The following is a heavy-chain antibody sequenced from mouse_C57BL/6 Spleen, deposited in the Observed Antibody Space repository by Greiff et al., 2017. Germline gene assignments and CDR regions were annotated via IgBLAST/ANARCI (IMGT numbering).Heavy chain of an antibody. D-gene: IGHD1-1*01. J-gene: IGHJ4*01. CDR3: APVVDYYAMDY. V-gene: IGHV1-9*01. CDR1: GYTFTGYW. CDR2: ILPGSGST. Sequence: QVQLQQSGAELMKPGASVKLSCKATGYTFTGYWIEWVKQRPGHGLEWIGEILPGSGSTNYKEKFKGKATFTADTFSNTAYMQLRSLTTEDSAIYYCAPVVDYYAMDYWGQGTSVTVSS.